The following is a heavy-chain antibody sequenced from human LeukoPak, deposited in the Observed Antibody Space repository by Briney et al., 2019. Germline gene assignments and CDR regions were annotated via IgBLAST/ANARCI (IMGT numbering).Heavy chain of an antibody. V-gene: IGHV4-30-2*01. J-gene: IGHJ4*02. D-gene: IGHD3-10*01. CDR1: GGSISSGGYS. CDR2: IYHSGST. CDR3: AGRITMVRGVIRGPYYFDY. Sequence: SQTLSLTCAVSGGSISSGGYSWSWIRQPPGKGLEWIGYIYHSGSTYYNPSLKSRVTISVDRSKNQFSLKLSSETAADTAVYYCAGRITMVRGVIRGPYYFDYWGQGTLVTVSS.